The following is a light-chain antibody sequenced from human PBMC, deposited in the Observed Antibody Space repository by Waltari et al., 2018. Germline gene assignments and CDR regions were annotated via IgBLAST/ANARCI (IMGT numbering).Light chain of an antibody. CDR2: CAS. Sequence: DIVMTQSPDSLAGSLGERATINCNSSQSVLYSSNNKNYLAWYQQKPGQPPKLLIYCASTRESGVPDRFSGSGSGTDFTLTISSLQAEDVAVYYCQQYYSTPWTFGQGTKVEIK. J-gene: IGKJ1*01. CDR3: QQYYSTPWT. V-gene: IGKV4-1*01. CDR1: QSVLYSSNNKNY.